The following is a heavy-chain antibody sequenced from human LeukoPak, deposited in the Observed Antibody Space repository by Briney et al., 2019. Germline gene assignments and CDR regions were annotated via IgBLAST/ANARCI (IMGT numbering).Heavy chain of an antibody. CDR3: TTARNMVRGVIPLDY. CDR2: IRSKTDGGTT. D-gene: IGHD3-10*01. Sequence: GGSLRLSCAASGFTFSNAWMSWVRQAPGKGLEWVGRIRSKTDGGTTDYAAPVKGRFTISRDDSKNTLYLQMNSLKTGDTAVYYCTTARNMVRGVIPLDYWGQGTLVTVSS. CDR1: GFTFSNAW. V-gene: IGHV3-15*01. J-gene: IGHJ4*02.